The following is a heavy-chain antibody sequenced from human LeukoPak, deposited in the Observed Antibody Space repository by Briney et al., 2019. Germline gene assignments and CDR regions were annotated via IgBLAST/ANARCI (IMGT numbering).Heavy chain of an antibody. CDR3: ARVLSYYYDSSGYWYYFDY. V-gene: IGHV4-39*07. Sequence: SQTLSPTCTVSGGTISSSSYYWGWIRQPPGKGLEWIGSIYYSGSTYYNPSPKSRVTISVDTSKDKCSRKRSSVTAADTAVYYCARVLSYYYDSSGYWYYFDYWGQGTLVTVSS. D-gene: IGHD3-22*01. CDR2: IYYSGST. CDR1: GGTISSSSYY. J-gene: IGHJ4*02.